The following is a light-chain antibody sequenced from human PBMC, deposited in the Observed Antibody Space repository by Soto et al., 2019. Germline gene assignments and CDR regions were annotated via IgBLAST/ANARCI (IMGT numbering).Light chain of an antibody. CDR3: QQYSNSLPWT. CDR1: QSISVN. V-gene: IGKV3D-15*01. CDR2: DAS. J-gene: IGKJ4*02. Sequence: EMLMTQSPATLSVSPGETATLSCRVSQSISVNLAWYQHRPGQTPRLLIYDASTRATGIPDRFSGSGSGTDFTLTISRLEPEDFAVYYCQQYSNSLPWTFGGGTKVDIK.